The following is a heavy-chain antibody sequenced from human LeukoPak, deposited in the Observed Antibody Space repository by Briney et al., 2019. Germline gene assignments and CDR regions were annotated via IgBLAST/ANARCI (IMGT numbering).Heavy chain of an antibody. V-gene: IGHV4-39*07. CDR3: ARDRGFGELFDAFDI. J-gene: IGHJ3*02. Sequence: PSETLSLTCTVSGGSISSSSYYWGWIRQPPGKGLEWIGSIYYSGSTNYNPSLKSRVTISVDTSKNQFSLKLSSVTAADTAVYYCARDRGFGELFDAFDIWGQGTMVTVSS. D-gene: IGHD3-10*01. CDR1: GGSISSSSYY. CDR2: IYYSGST.